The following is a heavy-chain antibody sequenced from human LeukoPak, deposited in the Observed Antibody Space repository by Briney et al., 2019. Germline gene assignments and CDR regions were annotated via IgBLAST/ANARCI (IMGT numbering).Heavy chain of an antibody. Sequence: GGSLRLSCAASGFTVSSNYMSCVRQAPGKGLEWGSVLYSGGSTYYADSVKGRFTITRDNYKNTLYLQMNSRRAEDAAVYYCARLGCRGGSCYSGEDYFAYWGQGTLVTVSS. D-gene: IGHD2-15*01. J-gene: IGHJ4*02. CDR1: GFTVSSNY. CDR2: LYSGGST. V-gene: IGHV3-53*01. CDR3: ARLGCRGGSCYSGEDYFAY.